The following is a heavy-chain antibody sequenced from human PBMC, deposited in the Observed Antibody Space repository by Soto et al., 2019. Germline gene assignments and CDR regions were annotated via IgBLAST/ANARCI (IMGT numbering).Heavy chain of an antibody. CDR2: ISSNGGST. J-gene: IGHJ6*02. V-gene: IGHV3-64D*08. CDR3: VYFSGTYSSSSYYYYYGMDV. CDR1: GFTFSSYA. D-gene: IGHD6-6*01. Sequence: GGSLRLSCSASGFTFSSYAMHWVRQAPGKGLEYVSAISSNGGSTYYADSVKGRFTISRDNSKNTLYLQMSSLRAEDTAVYYCVYFSGTYSSSSYYYYYGMDVWGQGTTVTVSS.